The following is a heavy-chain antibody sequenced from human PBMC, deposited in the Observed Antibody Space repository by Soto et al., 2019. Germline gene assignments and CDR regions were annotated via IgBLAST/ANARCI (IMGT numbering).Heavy chain of an antibody. Sequence: SETLSLTCTVSGGSIRSGGYYWSWIRQHLGKGLEWIGYIYYSGSTYYNPSLKSRVTISVDTSKNQFSLKLSSVTAADTAVYYCASPKIAFYNWFDPWGQGTLVTVS. V-gene: IGHV4-31*03. D-gene: IGHD3-3*02. CDR3: ASPKIAFYNWFDP. CDR2: IYYSGST. J-gene: IGHJ5*02. CDR1: GGSIRSGGYY.